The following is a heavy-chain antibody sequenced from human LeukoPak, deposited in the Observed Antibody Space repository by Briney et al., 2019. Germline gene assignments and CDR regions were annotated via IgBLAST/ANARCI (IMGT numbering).Heavy chain of an antibody. V-gene: IGHV4-30-2*01. J-gene: IGHJ4*02. Sequence: SSETLSLTCTVSGGSISSGGYYWSWIRQPPGKGLEWIGYIYHSGSTYYNPSLKSRVTISVDRSKNQFSLKLSSVTAADTAVYYCARGSRCSSTSCYLRLTGFDYWGQGTLVTVSS. CDR2: IYHSGST. D-gene: IGHD2-2*01. CDR3: ARGSRCSSTSCYLRLTGFDY. CDR1: GGSISSGGYY.